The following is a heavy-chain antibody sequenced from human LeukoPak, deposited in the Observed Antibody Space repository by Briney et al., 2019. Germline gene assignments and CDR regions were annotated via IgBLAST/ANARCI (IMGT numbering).Heavy chain of an antibody. CDR3: AKGFRGWLQFCAFDI. D-gene: IGHD5-24*01. V-gene: IGHV3-30-3*01. CDR1: GFTFSSYA. J-gene: IGHJ3*02. CDR2: ISYDGSNK. Sequence: GGSLRLSCAASGFTFSSYAMHWVRQAPGKGLEWVAVISYDGSNKYYADSVKGRFTISRDNSKNTLYLQMNSLRAEDSAVYYCAKGFRGWLQFCAFDIWGQGTMVTVSS.